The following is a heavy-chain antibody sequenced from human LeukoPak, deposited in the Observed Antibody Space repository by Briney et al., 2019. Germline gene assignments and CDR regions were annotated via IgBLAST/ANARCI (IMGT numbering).Heavy chain of an antibody. CDR1: GYTFTSYD. CDR3: AREGNGDYAYYFDY. D-gene: IGHD4-17*01. CDR2: MNPNSGNT. J-gene: IGHJ4*02. V-gene: IGHV1-8*03. Sequence: GASVKVSCKASGYTFTSYDINWVRQATGQGLEWMGWMNPNSGNTGYAQKFQGRVTITRNTSISTAYMELSSLRSEDTAVYYCAREGNGDYAYYFDYWGQGTLVTVSS.